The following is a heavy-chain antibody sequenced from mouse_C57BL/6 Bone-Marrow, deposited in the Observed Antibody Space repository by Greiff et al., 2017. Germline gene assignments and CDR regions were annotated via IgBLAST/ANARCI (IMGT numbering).Heavy chain of an antibody. CDR1: GYTFTSYW. V-gene: IGHV1-7*01. D-gene: IGHD4-1*01. CDR2: INPSSGYT. J-gene: IGHJ4*01. Sequence: VKLQESGAELAKPGASVKLSCKASGYTFTSYWMHWVKQRPGQGLEWIGYINPSSGYTKYNQKFKDKATSTADKSSSTAYMQLSSLTYEDSAVYYCAREGITGTPYAMDYWGQGTSVTVSS. CDR3: AREGITGTPYAMDY.